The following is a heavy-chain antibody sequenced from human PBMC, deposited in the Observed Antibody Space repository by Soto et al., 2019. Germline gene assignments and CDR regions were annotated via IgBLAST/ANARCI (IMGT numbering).Heavy chain of an antibody. J-gene: IGHJ4*01. CDR1: GDSMNNYY. D-gene: IGHD6-13*01. CDR3: ARYMRTTTAAGVAFDY. V-gene: IGHV4-59*08. CDR2: IYYSGST. Sequence: PSETLSLTCTVSGDSMNNYYWSWIRQPPGKGLEWIGFIYYSGSTNYSPSLTSRVAMSVDTSKNQFSLMLSSVTAADTALYYCARYMRTTTAAGVAFDYWGHGILVTVSS.